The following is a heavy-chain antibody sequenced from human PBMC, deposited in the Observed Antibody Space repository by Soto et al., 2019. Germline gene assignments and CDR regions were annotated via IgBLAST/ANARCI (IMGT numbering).Heavy chain of an antibody. V-gene: IGHV4-59*01. CDR2: IYYSGST. CDR3: ARSTTGSESYPWFDP. Sequence: LVPISLTCSVAGDSISSYYWSWIRQPPGKGLEWIGYIYYSGSTNYNPSLKSRVTISVDTSKNQFSLKLSSVTAADTAVYYCARSTTGSESYPWFDPWGQGTLVTVSS. J-gene: IGHJ5*02. CDR1: GDSISSYY. D-gene: IGHD3-10*01.